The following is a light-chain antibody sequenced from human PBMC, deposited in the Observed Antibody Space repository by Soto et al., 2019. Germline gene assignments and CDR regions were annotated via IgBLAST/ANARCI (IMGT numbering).Light chain of an antibody. CDR2: GAS. CDR1: QNVYNNY. CDR3: QQYGGSPLVT. V-gene: IGKV3-20*01. Sequence: EVVLTQSPGTLSLSPGERATLSCRASQNVYNNYLAWYQQKPGQAPRLLLYGASSRANGIPDRFSGSGSGTDFTLTISRLEPDDFAVYYCQQYGGSPLVTFGGGTKVEIK. J-gene: IGKJ4*01.